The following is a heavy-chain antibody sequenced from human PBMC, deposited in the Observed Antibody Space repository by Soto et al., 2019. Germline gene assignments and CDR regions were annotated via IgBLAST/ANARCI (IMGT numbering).Heavy chain of an antibody. CDR1: GDTFNFYS. Sequence: QVQLVQSGAEVKSAGSSVKVSCKASGDTFNFYSINWVRQAPGLGLEWVGRVNPLLSMSNYAQRFQGRVTMTADKATGTAYVELGCLRLEDTPIYYCASNYGSACRAFASWGQGALVTVSS. CDR3: ASNYGSACRAFAS. V-gene: IGHV1-69*02. CDR2: VNPLLSMS. J-gene: IGHJ4*02. D-gene: IGHD3-10*01.